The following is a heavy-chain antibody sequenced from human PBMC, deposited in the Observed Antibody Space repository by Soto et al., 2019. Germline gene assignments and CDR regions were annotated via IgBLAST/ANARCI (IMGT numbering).Heavy chain of an antibody. D-gene: IGHD3-22*01. V-gene: IGHV3-23*01. J-gene: IGHJ4*02. CDR1: GFTFSSYA. CDR3: AKTVANYYYDSSGYPFDY. Sequence: GGSLRLSCAASGFTFSSYAMSWVRQAPGKGLEWVSAISGSGGSTYYADSVKGRFTISRDNSKNTLYLQMNSLRAEDTAVYYCAKTVANYYYDSSGYPFDYWGQGTLVTVSS. CDR2: ISGSGGST.